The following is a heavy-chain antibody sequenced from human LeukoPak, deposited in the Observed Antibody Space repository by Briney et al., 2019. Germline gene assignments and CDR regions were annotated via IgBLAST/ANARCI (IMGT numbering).Heavy chain of an antibody. CDR1: GFTFGSYE. Sequence: PGGSLRLSCAASGFTFGSYEMNWVRQAPGKGLEWVSYISSSGSTIYYADSVKGRFTISRDNAKNSLYLQMNSLRAEDTAVYYCARDFGPETDSSGWSYFDYWGQGTLVTVSS. CDR2: ISSSGSTI. V-gene: IGHV3-48*03. D-gene: IGHD6-19*01. CDR3: ARDFGPETDSSGWSYFDY. J-gene: IGHJ4*02.